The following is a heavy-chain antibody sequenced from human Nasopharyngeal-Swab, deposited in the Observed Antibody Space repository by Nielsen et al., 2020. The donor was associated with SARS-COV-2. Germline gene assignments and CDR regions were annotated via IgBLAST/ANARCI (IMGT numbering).Heavy chain of an antibody. Sequence: ASVKVSCKASGYTFTSYGISWVRQPPGQGLEWMGWISAYNGNTNYAQKLQGRVTMTTDTSTSTAYMALRSLRSDDTAVYYCARDAEWLRFLAGGYMDVWGKGTTVTVSS. V-gene: IGHV1-18*04. CDR1: GYTFTSYG. CDR3: ARDAEWLRFLAGGYMDV. CDR2: ISAYNGNT. J-gene: IGHJ6*03. D-gene: IGHD5-12*01.